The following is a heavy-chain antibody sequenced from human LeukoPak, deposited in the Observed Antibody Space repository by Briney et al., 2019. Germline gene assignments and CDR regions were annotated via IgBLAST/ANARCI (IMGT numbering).Heavy chain of an antibody. CDR3: AKANTVYDSGGLGDAFDI. CDR1: GFTFSDYY. Sequence: GGSLRLSCAASGFTFSDYYMSWIRQAPGKGLEWVSYISSSGSTIYYADSVKGRFTISRDNAKNSLYLQINSLRPEDTAIYFCAKANTVYDSGGLGDAFDIWGQGTVVTVSS. J-gene: IGHJ3*02. V-gene: IGHV3-11*01. CDR2: ISSSGSTI. D-gene: IGHD3-22*01.